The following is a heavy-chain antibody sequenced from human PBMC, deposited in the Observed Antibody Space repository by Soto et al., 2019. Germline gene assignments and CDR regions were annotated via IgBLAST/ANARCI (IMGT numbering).Heavy chain of an antibody. J-gene: IGHJ6*02. D-gene: IGHD2-8*01. CDR3: AKNGHTPYYYYGLDV. CDR1: GYTFTRYG. CDR2: ISGYNGDT. V-gene: IGHV1-18*01. Sequence: QGHLVQSGAEVKKPGTSVKVSCKASGYTFTRYGISWVRQAPGQGLEWMGWISGYNGDTNYAQNLQGRVTMTIDTSTSTAYMELRGLTSDDRAVYYCAKNGHTPYYYYGLDVWGQGTTVTVSS.